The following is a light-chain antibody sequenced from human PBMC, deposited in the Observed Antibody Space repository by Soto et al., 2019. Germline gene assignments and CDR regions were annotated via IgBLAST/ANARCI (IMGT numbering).Light chain of an antibody. CDR3: QQYYSTPFS. V-gene: IGKV4-1*01. Sequence: DIVMTQSPDSLAVSLGERATINCKSSQSVLYSSNHERYIAWYQQTPGQPPKLLIYWASTRESRVPDRFSGSGYGTAFTLTISSQQAKDVAVYYCQQYYSTPFSFGPGTKVNI. CDR2: WAS. CDR1: QSVLYSSNHERY. J-gene: IGKJ3*01.